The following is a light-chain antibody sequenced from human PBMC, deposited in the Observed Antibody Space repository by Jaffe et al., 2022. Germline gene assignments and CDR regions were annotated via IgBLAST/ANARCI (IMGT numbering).Light chain of an antibody. CDR2: GAS. V-gene: IGKV3-15*01. Sequence: EIVMTQSPATLSVSPGERATLSCRASQSVNTNLAWYQQKPGQAPRLLIYGASTRATGIPARFSGSGSGTEFTLTISSLQSEDFAVYYCQQYNNWPPAFGQGTKLEIK. CDR3: QQYNNWPPA. CDR1: QSVNTN. J-gene: IGKJ2*01.